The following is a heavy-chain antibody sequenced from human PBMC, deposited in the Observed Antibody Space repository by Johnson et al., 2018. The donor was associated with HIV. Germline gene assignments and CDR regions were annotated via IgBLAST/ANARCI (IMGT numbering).Heavy chain of an antibody. Sequence: QVQLVESGGGVVQPGRSLRLSCAASGFTFSNYAMHWVRQAPGKGLEWVSVISLDGSNKYYADSVKGRFTISRDTSKNTLYLQMNSLRAQDTAVYFCAKGPVDYGGNYDGFGIWGQGTMVTVSS. J-gene: IGHJ3*02. CDR1: GFTFSNYA. D-gene: IGHD4-23*01. CDR2: ISLDGSNK. V-gene: IGHV3-30*04. CDR3: AKGPVDYGGNYDGFGI.